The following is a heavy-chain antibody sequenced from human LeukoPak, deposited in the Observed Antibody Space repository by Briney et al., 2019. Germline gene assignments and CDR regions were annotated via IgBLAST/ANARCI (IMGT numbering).Heavy chain of an antibody. J-gene: IGHJ5*01. Sequence: SETLSLTCTVSDDSITIYYWTWIRQPPGKGLEWIGYIDHTGSTNYNPSLNSRVTISRDTSKNQFSLNLSSVTAADTAVYYCARRPRGVIIKTWFDSWGQGTLVTVSS. D-gene: IGHD3-10*01. CDR2: IDHTGST. V-gene: IGHV4-59*12. CDR3: ARRPRGVIIKTWFDS. CDR1: DDSITIYY.